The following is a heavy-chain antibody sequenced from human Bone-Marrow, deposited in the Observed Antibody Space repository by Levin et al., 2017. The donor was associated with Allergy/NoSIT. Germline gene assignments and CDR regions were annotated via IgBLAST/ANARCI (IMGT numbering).Heavy chain of an antibody. D-gene: IGHD1-26*01. CDR2: SYYRTRWFN. CDR1: GDSVSSKRAS. Sequence: LRTPSLPCVISGDSVSSKRASWNWIRQSPSRGLEWLGRSYYRTRWFNEYAPSVKSRIVINADTSKNEVSLQLSSVTADDTALYYCSRDISPESGFDFYFAMEVWGQGTTVTVSS. V-gene: IGHV6-1*01. J-gene: IGHJ6*02. CDR3: SRDISPESGFDFYFAMEV.